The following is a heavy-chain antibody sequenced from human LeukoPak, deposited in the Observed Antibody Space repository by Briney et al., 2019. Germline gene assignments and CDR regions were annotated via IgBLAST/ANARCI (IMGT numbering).Heavy chain of an antibody. CDR3: ARVEKYYYGSGVDY. Sequence: PSETLSHTCAVYGGSFSGYYWSWIRQPPGKGLEWIGEINHSGSTNYNPSLKSRVTISVDTSKNQFSLKLSSVTAADTAVYYCARVEKYYYGSGVDYWGQGTLVTVSS. J-gene: IGHJ4*02. V-gene: IGHV4-34*01. CDR2: INHSGST. CDR1: GGSFSGYY. D-gene: IGHD3-10*01.